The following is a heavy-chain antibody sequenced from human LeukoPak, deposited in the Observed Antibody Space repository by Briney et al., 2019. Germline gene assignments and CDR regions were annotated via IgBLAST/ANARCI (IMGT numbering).Heavy chain of an antibody. Sequence: ASVKVSCKASGYTFTSYDTNWVRQATGQRLEWMGWMNPNSGNTGYAQKFQGRVTMTRNTSISTAYMELSSLRSEDTAVYYCARSGCSSSWYSIYYYMDVWGKGTTVTVSS. CDR3: ARSGCSSSWYSIYYYMDV. D-gene: IGHD6-13*01. CDR2: MNPNSGNT. J-gene: IGHJ6*03. V-gene: IGHV1-8*02. CDR1: GYTFTSYD.